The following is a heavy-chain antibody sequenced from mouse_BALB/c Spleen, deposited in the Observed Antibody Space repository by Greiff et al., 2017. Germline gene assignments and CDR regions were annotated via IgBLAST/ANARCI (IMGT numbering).Heavy chain of an antibody. D-gene: IGHD2-1*01. V-gene: IGHV2-9*02. CDR2: IWAGGST. CDR1: GFSLTSYG. J-gene: IGHJ4*01. Sequence: VKVVESGPGLVAPSQSLSITCTVSGFSLTSYGVHWVRQPPGKGLEWLGVIWAGGSTNYNSALMSRLSISKDNSKSQVFLKMNSLQTDDTAMYYCARGGNYPYAMDYWGQGTSVTVSS. CDR3: ARGGNYPYAMDY.